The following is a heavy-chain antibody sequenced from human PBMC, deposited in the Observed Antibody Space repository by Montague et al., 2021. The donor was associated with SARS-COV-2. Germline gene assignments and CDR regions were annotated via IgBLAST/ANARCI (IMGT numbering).Heavy chain of an antibody. J-gene: IGHJ6*02. V-gene: IGHV4-34*01. CDR3: ARGMRRPYYYYYGMDV. CDR2: INHSGST. Sequence: SETLSLTCAVYGGSFSGYYWSWICQPPGKGLEWIGEINHSGSTNYNPSLKSRVTISVDTSKNQFSLKLSSVTAADTAVYYCARGMRRPYYYYYGMDVWGLGTTVTVSS. CDR1: GGSFSGYY.